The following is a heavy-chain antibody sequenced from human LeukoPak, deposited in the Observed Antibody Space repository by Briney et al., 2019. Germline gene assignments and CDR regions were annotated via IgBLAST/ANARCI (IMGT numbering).Heavy chain of an antibody. CDR1: GFTFSTYA. Sequence: GGSLRLSCAASGFTFSTYAMSWVRKAPGKGLEWVSYISDSGSTIHYADSVKGRFTISRDNAKNSLYLQMNSLRAEDTAVYYCAGELGYCRGGDYWGQGTLVTVSS. D-gene: IGHD2-15*01. CDR3: AGELGYCRGGDY. V-gene: IGHV3-48*03. CDR2: ISDSGSTI. J-gene: IGHJ4*02.